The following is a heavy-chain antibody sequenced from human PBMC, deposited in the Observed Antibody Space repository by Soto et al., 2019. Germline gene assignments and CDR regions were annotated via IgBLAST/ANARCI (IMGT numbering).Heavy chain of an antibody. CDR1: GFTFSSYV. D-gene: IGHD2-8*01. CDR3: AKCGKSIVLTPGDFYGMDV. J-gene: IGHJ6*02. V-gene: IGHV3-23*01. Sequence: GGSLRLSCAASGFTFSSYVLTWVRQAPGKGLEWVSGISGSGATTYYADSVKGRFTISRDNSKNTVYLQMNSLRAEDTAVYYCAKCGKSIVLTPGDFYGMDVWGQGATVTVSS. CDR2: ISGSGATT.